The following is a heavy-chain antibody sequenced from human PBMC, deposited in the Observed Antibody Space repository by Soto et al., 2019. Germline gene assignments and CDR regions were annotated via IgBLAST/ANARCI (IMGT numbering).Heavy chain of an antibody. CDR2: IYYSGNT. V-gene: IGHV4-39*02. D-gene: IGHD2-2*01. Sequence: QLQLQESGPGLVKPSETLSLTCTVSGGSISSSSYYWGWIRQPPGKGLEWIGSIYYSGNTYHNPSLKSRVTISIDTSKNHFSLKLSSVTPADTAVYYCARLIGYCSSTSCYFVYWGQGSLVTVSS. CDR3: ARLIGYCSSTSCYFVY. CDR1: GGSISSSSYY. J-gene: IGHJ4*02.